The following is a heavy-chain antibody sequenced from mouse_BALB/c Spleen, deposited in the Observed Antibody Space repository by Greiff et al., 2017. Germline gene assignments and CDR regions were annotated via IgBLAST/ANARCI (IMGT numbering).Heavy chain of an antibody. CDR1: GYTFTDYA. J-gene: IGHJ4*01. V-gene: IGHV1S137*01. Sequence: VKLMESGAELVRPGVSVKISCKGSGYTFTDYAMHWVKQSHAKSLEWIGVISTYYGDASYNQKFKGKATMTVDKSSSTAYMELARLTSEDSAIYYCARSLLWLRRGYYAMDYWGQGTSVTVSS. D-gene: IGHD2-9*01. CDR3: ARSLLWLRRGYYAMDY. CDR2: ISTYYGDA.